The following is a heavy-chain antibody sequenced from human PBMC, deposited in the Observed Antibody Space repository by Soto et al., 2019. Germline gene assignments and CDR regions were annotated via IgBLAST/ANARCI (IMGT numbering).Heavy chain of an antibody. J-gene: IGHJ4*03. CDR3: ARQARTTSYFDP. V-gene: IGHV4-39*01. CDR1: GGSITSSSYY. CDR2: VYYSGST. Sequence: ETLSLTCTVSGGSITSSSYYWGWLRQPPGKGLEWIASVYYSGSTYYNPSLKSRVTISVDTSKNQFSLKLSSVTAADTAVYSCARQARTTSYFDPWGQGTLVTVSS.